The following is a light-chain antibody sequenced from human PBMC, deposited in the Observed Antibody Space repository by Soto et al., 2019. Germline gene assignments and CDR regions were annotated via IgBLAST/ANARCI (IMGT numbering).Light chain of an antibody. CDR3: SSYAGSNNLYV. V-gene: IGLV2-8*01. CDR2: EVT. CDR1: SSDIGGYNY. J-gene: IGLJ1*01. Sequence: QSALTQPPSASGSPGQSVTISCTGSSSDIGGYNYVSWHQQHPGKAPKLMIYEVTKRPSGVPDRFSGSKSGNTASLTVSGLQAEDEADYYCSSYAGSNNLYVFGTGTQLTVL.